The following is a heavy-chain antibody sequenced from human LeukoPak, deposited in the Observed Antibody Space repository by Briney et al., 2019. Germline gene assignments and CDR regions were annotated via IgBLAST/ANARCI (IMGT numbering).Heavy chain of an antibody. CDR2: ISYDGSKK. D-gene: IGHD3-10*01. Sequence: GGSLRLSCAASGFTFSNYAIHWVRQAPGKGLEWVAVISYDGSKKYYADSVKGRFTISRDNSKNTLYLQMDSLRAEDTAVYYCAKSDRYGSGSYYPAQYNYYYYYMDVWGKGTTVTVSS. V-gene: IGHV3-30*04. CDR1: GFTFSNYA. J-gene: IGHJ6*03. CDR3: AKSDRYGSGSYYPAQYNYYYYYMDV.